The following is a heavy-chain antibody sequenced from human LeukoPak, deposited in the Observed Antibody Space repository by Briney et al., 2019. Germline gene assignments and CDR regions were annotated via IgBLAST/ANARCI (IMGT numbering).Heavy chain of an antibody. V-gene: IGHV3-23*01. CDR3: AKAGPYVIHAFDI. CDR1: GFTFSAYD. CDR2: VTNSGGIT. D-gene: IGHD3-16*01. Sequence: GGSLRLSCAASGFTFSAYDMSWVRQAPGKGLEWVSTVTNSGGITYYADSVKGRFTISRDNSKNTLYLQMNSLRAEDTAVYYCAKAGPYVIHAFDIWGQGTMVTVSS. J-gene: IGHJ3*02.